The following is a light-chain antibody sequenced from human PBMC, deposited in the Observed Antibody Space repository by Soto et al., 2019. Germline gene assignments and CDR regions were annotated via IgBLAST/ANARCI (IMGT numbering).Light chain of an antibody. CDR1: QSISSNY. CDR3: QQYGSSGT. Sequence: EIVLTQSPDTLSLSPGERATLSCRASQSISSNYLLWYQQKPGQAPRLLIYGASNRATGIPDRFSGGGSGTDFTLTISRLEPEDFAVYYCQQYGSSGTFGQGTKVDIK. CDR2: GAS. V-gene: IGKV3-20*01. J-gene: IGKJ1*01.